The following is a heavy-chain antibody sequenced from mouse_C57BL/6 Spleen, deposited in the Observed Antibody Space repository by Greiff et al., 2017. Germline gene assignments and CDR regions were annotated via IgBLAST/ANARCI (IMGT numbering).Heavy chain of an antibody. D-gene: IGHD1-1*01. CDR1: GYSFSSSW. CDR3: SINYGSSYGDY. J-gene: IGHJ2*01. Sequence: VQLQQSGPELVKPGASVKISCKASGYSFSSSWMNWVKQRPGKGLEWIGRIYPGVGNTNYNGKFKGKATLTADKSSSTAYMQLSGLTSVDSAVYFCSINYGSSYGDYWGQGTTLTVSS. V-gene: IGHV1-82*01. CDR2: IYPGVGNT.